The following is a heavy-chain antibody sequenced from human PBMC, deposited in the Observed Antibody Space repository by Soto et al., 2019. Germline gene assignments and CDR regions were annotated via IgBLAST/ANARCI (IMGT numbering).Heavy chain of an antibody. V-gene: IGHV1-46*03. J-gene: IGHJ6*03. CDR2: INPSGGST. D-gene: IGHD3-3*01. Sequence: GASVKVSCKASGYTFTSYYMHSGRQAPGQRLEWVGIINPSGGSTSYAQKFQGRVTMTRDTSTSTVYMELSSLRSEDTAVYYCARGVYYDFWSGEPLENYYYYYMDVWGKGTTVTVS. CDR3: ARGVYYDFWSGEPLENYYYYYMDV. CDR1: GYTFTSYY.